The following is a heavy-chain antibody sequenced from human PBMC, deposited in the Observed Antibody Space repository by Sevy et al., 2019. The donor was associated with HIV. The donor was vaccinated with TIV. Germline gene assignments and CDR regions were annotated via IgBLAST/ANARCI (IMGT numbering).Heavy chain of an antibody. CDR3: TRVQAGFRVVTATPSY. D-gene: IGHD2-21*02. V-gene: IGHV3-49*03. CDR2: IRSKAYGGTT. CDR1: GFTFGDYA. J-gene: IGHJ4*02. Sequence: GESLKISCTASGFTFGDYAMSWFRQAPGKGLEWVGFIRSKAYGGTTEYAASVKGRFTISRDDSKSIAYLQMNSLKTEDTAVYYCTRVQAGFRVVTATPSYWGQGTLVTVSS.